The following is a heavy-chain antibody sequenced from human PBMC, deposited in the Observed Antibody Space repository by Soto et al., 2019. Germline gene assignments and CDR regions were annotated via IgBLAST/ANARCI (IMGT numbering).Heavy chain of an antibody. J-gene: IGHJ4*02. D-gene: IGHD6-25*01. CDR2: VYHTGST. Sequence: PSETLSLTCVVSSASISSGKWWSWVRQPPGKGLEWIGEVYHTGSTNYNPSLKSRVTISVDKSNNQFSLKLSSVTAADTAVYYCARESPNGYSSACWGQGTLVTVSS. CDR3: ARESPNGYSSAC. V-gene: IGHV4-4*02. CDR1: SASISSGKW.